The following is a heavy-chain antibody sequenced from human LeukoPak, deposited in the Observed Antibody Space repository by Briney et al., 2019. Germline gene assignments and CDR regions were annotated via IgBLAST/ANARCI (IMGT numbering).Heavy chain of an antibody. V-gene: IGHV1-46*01. CDR1: GYTFTSYY. CDR3: ARVLRRAARPPLDY. Sequence: ASVKVSCKASGYTFTSYYMHWVRQAPGQGLEWMGIINPSGGSTSYAQKFQGRVTMTRDTSISTAYMELSRLRSDDTAVYYCARVLRRAARPPLDYWGQGTLVTVSS. CDR2: INPSGGST. D-gene: IGHD6-6*01. J-gene: IGHJ4*02.